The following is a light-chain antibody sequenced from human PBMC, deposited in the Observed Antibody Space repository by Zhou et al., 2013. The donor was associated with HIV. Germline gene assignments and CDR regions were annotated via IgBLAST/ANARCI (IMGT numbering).Light chain of an antibody. V-gene: IGKV1-5*03. CDR3: QQYHSTPWT. Sequence: DIQMTQSPSTLSASVGDSVTITCRASQNINTWLAWYQQSPGKAPKLLLYKASTLESGVPSRFSGSGSGTDFSLTISGLQPNDSASFHCQQYHSTPWTFGQG. J-gene: IGKJ1*01. CDR1: QNINTW. CDR2: KAS.